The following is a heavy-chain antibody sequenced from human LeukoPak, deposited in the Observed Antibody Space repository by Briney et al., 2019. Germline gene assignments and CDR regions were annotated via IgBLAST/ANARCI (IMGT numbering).Heavy chain of an antibody. V-gene: IGHV3-74*01. CDR3: VRDRYYTMDV. CDR2: IKSDGIST. J-gene: IGHJ6*03. Sequence: GGSLRLSCAASGFTFSSTWMHWVRHAPGEGLVWVSRIKSDGISTIYADSVKGPFIISRDNAKNTLYLQMNSLRAEDSAVYYCVRDRYYTMDVWGKGTTVSVSS. CDR1: GFTFSSTW.